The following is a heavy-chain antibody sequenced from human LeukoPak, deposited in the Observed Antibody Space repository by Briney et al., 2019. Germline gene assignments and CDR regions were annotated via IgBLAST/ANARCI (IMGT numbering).Heavy chain of an antibody. D-gene: IGHD3-22*01. V-gene: IGHV3-53*01. CDR3: VKAFTYYYDSSGYYHDAFDI. J-gene: IGHJ3*02. Sequence: GGSLRLSCAASGFTVSSNHMSWVRQAPGKGLEWVSVIYSGGCTYSTDSVKGRLTISRDNSKNSLYLQMNSLRAEDTAVYYCVKAFTYYYDSSGYYHDAFDIWGQGTMVTVSS. CDR2: IYSGGCT. CDR1: GFTVSSNH.